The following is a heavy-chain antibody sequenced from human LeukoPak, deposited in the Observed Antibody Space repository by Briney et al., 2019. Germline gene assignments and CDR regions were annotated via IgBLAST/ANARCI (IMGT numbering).Heavy chain of an antibody. J-gene: IGHJ6*02. V-gene: IGHV1-18*01. CDR2: ISAHNGNT. CDR3: ARDLSSGTFNYYYYGMDV. D-gene: IGHD6-19*01. CDR1: GYTFTSYG. Sequence: ASVKVSCKASGYTFTSYGISWVRQAPGQGLEWMGWISAHNGNTNYAQKLQGRVTMTTDTSTSTAYMELRSLRSDDTAVYYCARDLSSGTFNYYYYGMDVWGQGTTVTVSS.